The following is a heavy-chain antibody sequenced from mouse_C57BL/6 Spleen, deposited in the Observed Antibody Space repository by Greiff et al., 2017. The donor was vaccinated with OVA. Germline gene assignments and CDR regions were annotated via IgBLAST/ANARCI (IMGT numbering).Heavy chain of an antibody. CDR2: IDPNSGGT. V-gene: IGHV1-72*01. CDR1: GYTFTSYW. D-gene: IGHD2-4*01. CDR3: AKSLGINDYDVGY. Sequence: QVQLQQPGAELVKPGASVKLSCKASGYTFTSYWMHWVKQRPGRGLEWIGRIDPNSGGTKYNEKFKSKATLTVDKTSSTAYMQLSSLTSDDSAVYYCAKSLGINDYDVGYWGQGTTLTVSS. J-gene: IGHJ2*01.